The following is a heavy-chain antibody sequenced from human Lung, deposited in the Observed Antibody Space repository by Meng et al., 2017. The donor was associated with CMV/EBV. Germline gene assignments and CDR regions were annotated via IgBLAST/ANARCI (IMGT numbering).Heavy chain of an antibody. CDR3: ARALFQQWPTRTGYYGMAV. Sequence: GGSLRLSCAASGFTFSSYGMHWVRQAPGKGLEWVAFIRYDGSNKYYADSVKGRFTISRDNSKNTLYLQMNSLRAEDTAVYYCARALFQQWPTRTGYYGMAVWGQGTRVTVSS. CDR1: GFTFSSYG. CDR2: IRYDGSNK. J-gene: IGHJ6*02. V-gene: IGHV3-30*02. D-gene: IGHD6-19*01.